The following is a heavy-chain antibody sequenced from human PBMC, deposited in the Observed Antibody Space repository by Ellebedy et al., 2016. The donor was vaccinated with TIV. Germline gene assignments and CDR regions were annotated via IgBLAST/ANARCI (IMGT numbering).Heavy chain of an antibody. CDR1: GYSFSTYW. J-gene: IGHJ6*02. V-gene: IGHV5-10-1*01. CDR3: SRHRGYGMDV. CDR2: LDPTDSYT. D-gene: IGHD3-10*01. Sequence: GESLKISCKASGYSFSTYWITWVRQMPGKGLDWMGKLDPTDSYTNYSPSFQGLVTISADESASTAYLQWPSLKASDSATYNCSRHRGYGMDVWGQGTTVTVSS.